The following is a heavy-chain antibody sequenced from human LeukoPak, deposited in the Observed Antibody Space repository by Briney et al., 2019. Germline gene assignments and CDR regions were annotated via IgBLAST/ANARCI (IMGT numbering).Heavy chain of an antibody. CDR2: ISGSGGST. J-gene: IGHJ4*02. D-gene: IGHD3-22*01. Sequence: GGSLRLSCAASGFTFSSYAMSWVRQAPGKGLEWVSAISGSGGSTYYADSVKGRFTISRDNSKNTLYLQMNSLRAEDTAVYYCAKELGLHYYDSSAAFDYWGQGTLVTVSS. CDR1: GFTFSSYA. V-gene: IGHV3-23*01. CDR3: AKELGLHYYDSSAAFDY.